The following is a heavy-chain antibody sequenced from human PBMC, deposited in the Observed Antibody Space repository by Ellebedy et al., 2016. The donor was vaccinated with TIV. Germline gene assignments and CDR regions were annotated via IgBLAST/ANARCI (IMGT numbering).Heavy chain of an antibody. D-gene: IGHD2-15*01. Sequence: PGGSLRLSCAASGFTFSDSTMHWVRQASGKGLEWVGRIRSKASSYATAYAASVKGRFTISRDDSQNTAYLHMNSLKTEDTAVYYCTRRGYCSGGSCYSDDYWGQGTLVTVSS. CDR1: GFTFSDST. V-gene: IGHV3-73*01. CDR3: TRRGYCSGGSCYSDDY. J-gene: IGHJ4*02. CDR2: IRSKASSYAT.